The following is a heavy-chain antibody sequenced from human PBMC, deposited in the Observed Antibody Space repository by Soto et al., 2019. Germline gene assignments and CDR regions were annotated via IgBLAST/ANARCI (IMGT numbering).Heavy chain of an antibody. J-gene: IGHJ4*02. D-gene: IGHD2-15*01. CDR1: GYIFTNYA. V-gene: IGHV1-3*01. Sequence: ASVKVSCKASGYIFTNYAMHWVRQAPGQRLEWMGWINAGNGNTKYSQRFQGRVTITRDTSASTAYMELSSLRSEDTAVYYCARDLGGWPDYWGQGTLVTVSS. CDR2: INAGNGNT. CDR3: ARDLGGWPDY.